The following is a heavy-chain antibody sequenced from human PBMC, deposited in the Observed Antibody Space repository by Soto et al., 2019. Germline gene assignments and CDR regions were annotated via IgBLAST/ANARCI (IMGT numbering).Heavy chain of an antibody. CDR1: GGTFSSYA. J-gene: IGHJ5*02. Sequence: QVQLVQSGAEVKKPGSSVKVSCKASGGTFSSYAISWVRQAPGQGLEWMGGIIPIFGTANYAQKFQGRVTITGDEPTSTAYRELRSLRSEDTAVYYWARDRGSSSWPYNWSDPGAQGTLVTVSS. D-gene: IGHD6-13*01. CDR3: ARDRGSSSWPYNWSDP. V-gene: IGHV1-69*01. CDR2: IIPIFGTA.